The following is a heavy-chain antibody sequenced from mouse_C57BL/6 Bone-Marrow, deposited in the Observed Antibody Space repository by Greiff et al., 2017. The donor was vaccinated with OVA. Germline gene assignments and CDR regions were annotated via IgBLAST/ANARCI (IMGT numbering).Heavy chain of an antibody. CDR2: ISDGGSYT. D-gene: IGHD3-2*02. CDR3: AREERSQDEAMDY. CDR1: GFTFSSYA. V-gene: IGHV5-4*01. Sequence: EVQLVESGGGLVKPGGSLKLSCAASGFTFSSYAMSWVRQTPEKRLEWVATISDGGSYTYYPDNVQGRFTISRDNAKNNLYLQMSHLKSEDTAMYDCAREERSQDEAMDYWGQGTSVTVSS. J-gene: IGHJ4*01.